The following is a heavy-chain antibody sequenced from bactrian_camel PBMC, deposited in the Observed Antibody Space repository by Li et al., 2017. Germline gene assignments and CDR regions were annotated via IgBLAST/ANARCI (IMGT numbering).Heavy chain of an antibody. CDR1: RYTVYRNC. Sequence: VQLVESGGASVQAGGSLKLACKASRYTVYRNCMAWFRQVPGKEREEVASIHSDGATTYEDSVKGRFTISQDNAKNTLYLQMNSMKTEDTGVYYCATDDPRLIASCSSCRPYWGQGTQVTVS. CDR3: ATDDPRLIASCSSCRPY. CDR2: IHSDGAT. D-gene: IGHD2*01. V-gene: IGHV3S67*01. J-gene: IGHJ4*01.